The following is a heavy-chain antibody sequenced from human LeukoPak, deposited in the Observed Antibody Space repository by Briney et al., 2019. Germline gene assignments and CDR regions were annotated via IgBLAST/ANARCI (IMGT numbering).Heavy chain of an antibody. V-gene: IGHV1-2*02. CDR2: INPNSGGT. CDR3: ARLGNQYGGFENFRIDY. D-gene: IGHD3-10*01. CDR1: GYTFTGYY. J-gene: IGHJ4*02. Sequence: ASVKVSCKASGYTFTGYYMHWVRQAPGQGLEWMGWINPNSGGTNYAQKFQGRVTMTRDTSISTAYMELSRLRSDDTAVYYCARLGNQYGGFENFRIDYWGQGTPVIASS.